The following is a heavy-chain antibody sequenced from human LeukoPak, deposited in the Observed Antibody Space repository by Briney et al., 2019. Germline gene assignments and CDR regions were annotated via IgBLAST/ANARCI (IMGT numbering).Heavy chain of an antibody. V-gene: IGHV3-23*01. Sequence: PGGSLRPSCAASGFTFSSYTMSWVRQAPGKGLEWVSAISGSGGSTYYADSVKGRFTISRDNSKNTLYLQMNSLRAEDTAVYYCARDDLYGSGYYYGMDVWGQGTTVTVSS. CDR3: ARDDLYGSGYYYGMDV. D-gene: IGHD3-10*01. CDR2: ISGSGGST. CDR1: GFTFSSYT. J-gene: IGHJ6*02.